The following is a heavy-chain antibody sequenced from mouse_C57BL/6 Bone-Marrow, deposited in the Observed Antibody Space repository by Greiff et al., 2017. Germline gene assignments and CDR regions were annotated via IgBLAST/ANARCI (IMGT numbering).Heavy chain of an antibody. J-gene: IGHJ4*01. CDR1: GYTFTDYY. Sequence: LVESGAELVRPGASVKLSCKASGYTFTDYYINWVKQRPGQGLEWIARIYPGSGNTYYNEKFKGKATLTAEKSSSTAYMQLSSLTSEDSAVYFCAREGYYYANYAMDYWGQGTSVTVSS. D-gene: IGHD1-1*01. CDR3: AREGYYYANYAMDY. CDR2: IYPGSGNT. V-gene: IGHV1-76*01.